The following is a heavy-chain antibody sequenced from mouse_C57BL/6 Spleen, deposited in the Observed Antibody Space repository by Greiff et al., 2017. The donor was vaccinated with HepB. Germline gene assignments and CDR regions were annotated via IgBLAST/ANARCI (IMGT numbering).Heavy chain of an antibody. J-gene: IGHJ1*03. CDR2: IYPSDSET. D-gene: IGHD1-1*01. CDR1: GYTFTSYW. V-gene: IGHV1-61*01. Sequence: QVQLQQSGAELVRPGSSVKLSCKASGYTFTSYWMDWVKQRPGQGLEWIGNIYPSDSETHYNQKFKDKATLTVDKSSSTAYMQLSSLTSEDSAVYYCAREVYYGSTRYFDVWGTGTTVTVSS. CDR3: AREVYYGSTRYFDV.